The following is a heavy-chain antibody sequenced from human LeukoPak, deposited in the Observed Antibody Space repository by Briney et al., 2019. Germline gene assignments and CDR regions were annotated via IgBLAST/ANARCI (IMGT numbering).Heavy chain of an antibody. CDR1: GFTFSSYA. D-gene: IGHD1-26*01. Sequence: GGSLRLSCAASGFTFSSYAMSWVRQTPGKGLEWVSAISGSGGSTYYADSVKGRFTISRDNSKNTLYLQMNSLRAEDTAVYYCAKDIGSGSTLDYWGQGTLVTVSS. CDR3: AKDIGSGSTLDY. V-gene: IGHV3-23*01. J-gene: IGHJ4*02. CDR2: ISGSGGST.